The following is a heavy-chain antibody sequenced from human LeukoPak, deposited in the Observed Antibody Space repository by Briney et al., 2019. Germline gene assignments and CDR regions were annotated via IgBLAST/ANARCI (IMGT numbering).Heavy chain of an antibody. V-gene: IGHV4-34*01. CDR3: ARGLAFDY. J-gene: IGHJ4*02. Sequence: SETLSLTCAVYGGSFSGYYWSWIRQPPGKGLEWIGEINHSGSTNYNPSLKSRVTISVDTSKNQFSLKLSSVTAADTAVYYCARGLAFDYWGQGTLVTVSS. CDR2: INHSGST. CDR1: GGSFSGYY.